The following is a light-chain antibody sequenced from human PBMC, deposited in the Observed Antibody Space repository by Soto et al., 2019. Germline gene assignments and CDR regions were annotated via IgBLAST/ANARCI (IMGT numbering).Light chain of an antibody. CDR3: QQSYSFPYT. J-gene: IGKJ2*01. Sequence: DVQMTQSPSSLSASVGDRVTITCGASQSISTYLNWYQQKPGKAPKILIYAADTLQSGVPSRFSGTGSGTDFLLTISRLQPEDFATYYCQQSYSFPYTFGQGTKVDI. V-gene: IGKV1-39*01. CDR2: AAD. CDR1: QSISTY.